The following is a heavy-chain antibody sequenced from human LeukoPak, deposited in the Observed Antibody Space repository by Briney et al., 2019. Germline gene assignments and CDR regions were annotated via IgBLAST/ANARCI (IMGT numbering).Heavy chain of an antibody. CDR3: ARARWQLVPYFDS. Sequence: ASVTVSCKASVYTFTDYYMHWVRQAPGQGLEWMGWINPNSGGTNFAQKFQGRVAMTRDTSISTAYMELGSLRSGDTAVYYCARARWQLVPYFDSWGQGTLVTVSS. CDR2: INPNSGGT. D-gene: IGHD6-6*01. V-gene: IGHV1-2*02. CDR1: VYTFTDYY. J-gene: IGHJ4*02.